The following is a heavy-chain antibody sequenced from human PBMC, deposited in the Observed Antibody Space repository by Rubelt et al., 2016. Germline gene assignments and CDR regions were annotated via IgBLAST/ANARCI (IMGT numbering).Heavy chain of an antibody. J-gene: IGHJ4*02. Sequence: QVQLQESGPGLVKPSETLSLTCTVSGGSISTYYWSWIRQPPGKGLELIGYIYYSGSTHSNPSLKSLVTIAVDTSKNQISLKLTPVAAADTAVYYCASSWYRFDYWGQGTRVTVSS. CDR3: ASSWYRFDY. CDR1: GGSISTYY. CDR2: IYYSGST. V-gene: IGHV4-59*08. D-gene: IGHD6-13*01.